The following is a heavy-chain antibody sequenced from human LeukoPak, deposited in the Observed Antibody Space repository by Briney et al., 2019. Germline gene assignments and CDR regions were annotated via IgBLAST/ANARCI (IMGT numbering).Heavy chain of an antibody. CDR3: AKAIYCSGGSCLDY. D-gene: IGHD2-15*01. CDR1: GFTFSSYG. Sequence: GGSLRLSCAASGFTFSSYGMHWVRQAPGKGLEWVAFIRYDGSNKYYADSVKGRFTISRDNSKNTLYLQMNSLRAEDTAVYYCAKAIYCSGGSCLDYWGQGTLVTVSS. J-gene: IGHJ4*02. V-gene: IGHV3-30*02. CDR2: IRYDGSNK.